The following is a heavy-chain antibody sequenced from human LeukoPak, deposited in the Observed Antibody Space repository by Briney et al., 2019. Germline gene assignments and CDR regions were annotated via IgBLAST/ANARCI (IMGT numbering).Heavy chain of an antibody. CDR3: AKADYYYYMDV. Sequence: GGSLRLSCAASGFTVSSNYMSWVRQAPGKGLEWVSVIYSDGSTYYGDSVKGRFTISRDNSKNTLYLQMNSLRAEDTAVYYCAKADYYYYMDVWGKGTTVTVSS. J-gene: IGHJ6*03. V-gene: IGHV3-53*01. CDR1: GFTVSSNY. CDR2: IYSDGST.